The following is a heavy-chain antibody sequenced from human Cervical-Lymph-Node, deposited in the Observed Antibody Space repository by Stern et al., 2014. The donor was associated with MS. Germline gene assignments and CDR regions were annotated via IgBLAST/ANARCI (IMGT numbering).Heavy chain of an antibody. V-gene: IGHV4-34*01. J-gene: IGHJ6*02. CDR1: GGSFSGYY. CDR2: INHSGGT. CDR3: ARDPYSRFYGMDV. D-gene: IGHD1-26*01. Sequence: QVQLQQWGAGLLKPSETLSLTCAVYGGSFSGYYWSWIRQPPGKGLEWIGEINHSGGTNYNPSLKSRVTISVDTSKNQFSLKVGSVTAADTAVYYCARDPYSRFYGMDVWGQGTTVTVSS.